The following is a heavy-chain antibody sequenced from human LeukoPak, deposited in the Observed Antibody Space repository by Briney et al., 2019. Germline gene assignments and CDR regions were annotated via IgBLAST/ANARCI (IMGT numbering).Heavy chain of an antibody. CDR1: GYTFTSYA. D-gene: IGHD3-10*01. J-gene: IGHJ6*02. Sequence: ASVKVSCKASGYTFTSYAMHWVRQAPGQRLEWMGWINAGNGNTKYSQKFQGRVTITRDTSASTAYMELSSLRSEDTAVYYCARGMIALWFGELLIYYYYGMDVWGQGTTVTVSS. CDR2: INAGNGNT. V-gene: IGHV1-3*01. CDR3: ARGMIALWFGELLIYYYYGMDV.